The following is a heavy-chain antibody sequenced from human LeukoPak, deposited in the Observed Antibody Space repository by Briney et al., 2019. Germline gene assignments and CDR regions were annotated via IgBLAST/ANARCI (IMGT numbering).Heavy chain of an antibody. CDR3: ARGTRIYGSGTD. CDR2: INHSGCT. D-gene: IGHD3-10*01. J-gene: IGHJ4*02. Sequence: PSETPSLTCAVHGGSLSGYYWSWSRQPPGKGLGGIGEINHSGCTSYNPSLKSRVTISVDTSKNQFSRKLSSVTAADTAVYYCARGTRIYGSGTDWGQGTLVTVSS. CDR1: GGSLSGYY. V-gene: IGHV4-34*01.